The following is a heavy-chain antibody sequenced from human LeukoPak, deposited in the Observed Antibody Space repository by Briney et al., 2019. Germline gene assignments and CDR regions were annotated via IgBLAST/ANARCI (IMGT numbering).Heavy chain of an antibody. Sequence: SSETLSLTCTVSGGSISTYYWNWIRQSPWEALEWIGYVYYSGSANYNPSLQSRVTISVDTSKSQFSLNLTSVTTADTAVYYCARASYYYDGLDYWGQGALVTVSP. D-gene: IGHD3-22*01. CDR1: GGSISTYY. CDR3: ARASYYYDGLDY. J-gene: IGHJ4*01. CDR2: VYYSGSA. V-gene: IGHV4-59*13.